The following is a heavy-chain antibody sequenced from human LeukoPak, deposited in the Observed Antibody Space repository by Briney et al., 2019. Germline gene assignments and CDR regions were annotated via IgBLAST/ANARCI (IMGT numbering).Heavy chain of an antibody. CDR3: AREASDCGGDCLIDY. D-gene: IGHD2-21*02. CDR2: INTNTGNP. Sequence: ASVKVSCKASGYTFTSYAMNWVRQAPGQGLEWMGWINTNTGNPTYAQGFTGRFVFSLDTSVSTAFPQISSLKAEDTAVYYCAREASDCGGDCLIDYWGQGTLVTVFS. V-gene: IGHV7-4-1*02. J-gene: IGHJ4*02. CDR1: GYTFTSYA.